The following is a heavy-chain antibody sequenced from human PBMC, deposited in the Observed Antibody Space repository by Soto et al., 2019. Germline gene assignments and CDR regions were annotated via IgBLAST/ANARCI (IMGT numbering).Heavy chain of an antibody. J-gene: IGHJ2*01. CDR1: GGSFSGYF. V-gene: IGHV4-34*01. CDR2: ITHSGST. Sequence: QVQLQQWGAGLLKPSETLSLTCAVYGGSFSGYFWSWIRQPPGKGLEWIAEITHSGSTNDNPSLQGRVTISVDPSTNQFSLKLTSVTADDMAVYYWARRLGNWSSDLWRRGTLVTVSS. D-gene: IGHD1-26*01. CDR3: ARRLGNWSSDL.